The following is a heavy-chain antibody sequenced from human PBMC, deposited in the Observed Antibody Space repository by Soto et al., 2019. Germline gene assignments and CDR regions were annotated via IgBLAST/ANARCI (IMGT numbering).Heavy chain of an antibody. D-gene: IGHD1-20*01. CDR1: GYTFTSYY. Sequence: ASVKVSCKASGYTFTSYYLHWVRQAPGQGLEWMGIINPSGESASYAQNFQGRVTMTTDTSTSTVYMEVSSLRSEDTAMYYCARGDRYTTIYYFDYWGQGTLVNVSS. CDR2: INPSGESA. V-gene: IGHV1-46*01. J-gene: IGHJ4*02. CDR3: ARGDRYTTIYYFDY.